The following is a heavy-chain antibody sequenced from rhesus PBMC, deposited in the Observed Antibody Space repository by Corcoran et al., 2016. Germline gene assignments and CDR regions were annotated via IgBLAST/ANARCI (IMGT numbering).Heavy chain of an antibody. D-gene: IGHD3-3*01. Sequence: QLQLQESGPGLVKPSETLSLTCAVSGYSISSGYGWSWLRQPPGKGLEWIGYISYSGSTSYNPSLKSRVTISRDTSKNQFSLKLSSVTAADTAVYYCARDLISGGYFDYWGQGVLVTVSS. J-gene: IGHJ4*01. CDR1: GYSISSGYG. V-gene: IGHV4-122*02. CDR2: ISYSGST. CDR3: ARDLISGGYFDY.